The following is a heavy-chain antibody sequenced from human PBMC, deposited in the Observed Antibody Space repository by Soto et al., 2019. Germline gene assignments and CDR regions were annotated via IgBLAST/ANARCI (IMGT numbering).Heavy chain of an antibody. Sequence: QITLKESGPTLVKPTQTLTLTCTFSGFSLSTGGVGVGWIRQPPGNALEWLGVIYWDDDKRYRPSLKSRLTITKDTSKNQVVLTMTNMDPVDTATYYCAHTDTGLTTVLTAFDSWGQGTLVTVSS. CDR1: GFSLSTGGVG. D-gene: IGHD4-17*01. CDR2: IYWDDDK. V-gene: IGHV2-5*02. CDR3: AHTDTGLTTVLTAFDS. J-gene: IGHJ4*02.